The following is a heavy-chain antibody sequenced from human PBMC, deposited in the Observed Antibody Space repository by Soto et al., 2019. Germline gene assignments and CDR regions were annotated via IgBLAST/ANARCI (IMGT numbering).Heavy chain of an antibody. CDR2: ISYDGSNI. Sequence: PGGSLRLSCSASGFTFSSEAMHWVHQAPGKGLEWVAVISYDGSNIYYAGSVRGRFSISRDNSKNTLYVQMNSLRLEDTAVYYCARDTRYSSGYYDSWGQGTLVTVSS. CDR1: GFTFSSEA. CDR3: ARDTRYSSGYYDS. D-gene: IGHD6-19*01. J-gene: IGHJ4*02. V-gene: IGHV3-30-3*01.